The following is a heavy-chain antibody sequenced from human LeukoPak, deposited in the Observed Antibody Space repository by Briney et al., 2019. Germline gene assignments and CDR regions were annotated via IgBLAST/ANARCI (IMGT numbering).Heavy chain of an antibody. CDR3: AGAGGYYYYMNV. Sequence: SQTLSLTCTVSGGSISSYYWSWIRQPAGKGLEWIGRIYTSGSTNYNTSLKSRVTMSVDTSKNQFSLKLSAVTAADTAVYYCAGAGGYYYYMNVWGKGTTVTISS. D-gene: IGHD1-26*01. CDR1: GGSISSYY. J-gene: IGHJ6*03. CDR2: IYTSGST. V-gene: IGHV4-4*07.